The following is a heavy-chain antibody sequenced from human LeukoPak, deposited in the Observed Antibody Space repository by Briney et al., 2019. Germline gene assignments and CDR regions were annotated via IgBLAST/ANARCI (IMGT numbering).Heavy chain of an antibody. J-gene: IGHJ4*02. CDR1: GYTFTGYY. D-gene: IGHD3-10*01. CDR2: INPNSGGT. Sequence: ASVKVSCKASGYTFTGYYMHWVRQAPGQGLEWMGRINPNSGGTNYAQKFQGRVTMTRDTSISTAYMELSRLRSDDTAVYYCARAKILLWFGELPTYYFDYWGQGTLVTVSS. CDR3: ARAKILLWFGELPTYYFDY. V-gene: IGHV1-2*02.